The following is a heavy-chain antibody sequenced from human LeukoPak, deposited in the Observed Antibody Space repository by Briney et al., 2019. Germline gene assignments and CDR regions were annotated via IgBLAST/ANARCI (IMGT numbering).Heavy chain of an antibody. CDR3: VRDSNYYGSGSYYNSDY. V-gene: IGHV1-2*02. D-gene: IGHD3-10*01. Sequence: ASVKVSCKASGYTFTGYYIHWVRQAPGQGLEWMGWINPHSGGTSYAQNFQGRVTMTRDTAISTAYMDLSRLRSDDTAFYYCVRDSNYYGSGSYYNSDYWGQGTLVTVSS. CDR2: INPHSGGT. J-gene: IGHJ4*02. CDR1: GYTFTGYY.